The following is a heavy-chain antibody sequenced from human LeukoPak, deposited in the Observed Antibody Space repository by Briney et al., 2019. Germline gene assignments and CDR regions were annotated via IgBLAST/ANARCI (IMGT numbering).Heavy chain of an antibody. CDR2: ISSSSSYI. CDR1: GFTFSSYS. D-gene: IGHD6-13*01. CDR3: ARDPRSSSWYHVYYYGMDV. J-gene: IGHJ6*02. V-gene: IGHV3-21*01. Sequence: GGSLRLSCAASGFTFSSYSMNWVRQAPGKGLGWVSSISSSSSYIYYADSVKGRFTISRDNAKNSLYLQMNSLRAEDTAVYYCARDPRSSSWYHVYYYGMDVWGQGTTVTVSS.